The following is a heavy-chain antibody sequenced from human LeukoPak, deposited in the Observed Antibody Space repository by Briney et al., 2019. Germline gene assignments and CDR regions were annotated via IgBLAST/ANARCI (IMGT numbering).Heavy chain of an antibody. V-gene: IGHV3-23*01. J-gene: IGHJ4*02. Sequence: GSLRLSCAASGFTFSSYATSWVRQAPGKGLEWVSSISGSGGSTYYADSVKGRFTISRDNSKNTLYLQMNSLRGDDTAVYYCAKGTRHSSSWFLFDYWGQGTLVTVSS. CDR1: GFTFSSYA. CDR2: ISGSGGST. CDR3: AKGTRHSSSWFLFDY. D-gene: IGHD6-13*01.